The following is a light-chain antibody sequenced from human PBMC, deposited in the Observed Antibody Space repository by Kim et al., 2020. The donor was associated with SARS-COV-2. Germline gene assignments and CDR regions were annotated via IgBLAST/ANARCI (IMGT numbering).Light chain of an antibody. CDR2: SNN. CDR3: AVWDDSLKQGV. J-gene: IGLJ3*02. V-gene: IGLV1-44*01. Sequence: QSVLTQPPSASGTPGQRVTISCSGSSSNIGSNNVVWYQQLPGAAPNLLIYSNNQRPSGIPDRFSGSRSGTSASLAISGLQSGGEADYYCAVWDDSLKQGVFGGGTQLTVL. CDR1: SSNIGSNN.